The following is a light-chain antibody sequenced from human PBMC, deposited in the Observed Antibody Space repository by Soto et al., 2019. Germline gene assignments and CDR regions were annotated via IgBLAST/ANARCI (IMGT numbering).Light chain of an antibody. CDR3: QQYSSSPWT. Sequence: EIVLTQSPATLSLSPGERATLSCRASQTVRSSYLAWYQQKPGQAPSLLIFGVSSRAIGIPDRFSGSGSGTDFTLTITSLEPEDFAVYYCQQYSSSPWTFGQGTKVDIK. CDR2: GVS. CDR1: QTVRSSY. J-gene: IGKJ1*01. V-gene: IGKV3-20*01.